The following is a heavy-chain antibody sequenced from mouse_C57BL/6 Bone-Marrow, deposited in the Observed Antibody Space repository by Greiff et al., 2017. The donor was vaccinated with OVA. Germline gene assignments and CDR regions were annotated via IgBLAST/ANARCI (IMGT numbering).Heavy chain of an antibody. CDR1: GFTFSDYG. CDR3: ARRNSGFDY. D-gene: IGHD3-2*02. Sequence: EVKLMESGGGLVKPGGSLKLSCAASGFTFSDYGMHWVRQAPEKGLAWVAYISSGSSTIYYADTVKGRFTISRDNAKNTLFLQMTSLRSEDTAMYYCARRNSGFDYWGQGTTLTVSS. CDR2: ISSGSSTI. V-gene: IGHV5-17*01. J-gene: IGHJ2*01.